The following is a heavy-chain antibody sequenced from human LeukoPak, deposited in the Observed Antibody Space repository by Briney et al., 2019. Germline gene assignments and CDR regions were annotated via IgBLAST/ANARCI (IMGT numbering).Heavy chain of an antibody. CDR3: ARDHNLYSSIAARPLGY. Sequence: ALVKVSCKASGYTFTSYYMHWVRQAPGQGLEWMGIINPSGGSTSYAQKFQGRVTMTRDTSTSTVYMELSSLRSEDTAVYYCARDHNLYSSIAARPLGYWGQGTLVTVSS. D-gene: IGHD6-6*01. CDR2: INPSGGST. J-gene: IGHJ4*02. CDR1: GYTFTSYY. V-gene: IGHV1-46*01.